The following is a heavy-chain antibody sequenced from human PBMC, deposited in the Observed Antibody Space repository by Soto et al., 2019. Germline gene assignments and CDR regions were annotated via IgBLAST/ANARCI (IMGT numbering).Heavy chain of an antibody. D-gene: IGHD3-3*01. Sequence: SETLSLTCTVSGGSISSSSYYWGWIRQPPGKGLEWIGSIYYSGSTYYNPSLKGRVTISVDTSKNQFSLKLSSVTAADTAVYYCARRITIFGVVTPYFDYWGQGTLVTVSS. CDR2: IYYSGST. CDR3: ARRITIFGVVTPYFDY. V-gene: IGHV4-39*01. J-gene: IGHJ4*02. CDR1: GGSISSSSYY.